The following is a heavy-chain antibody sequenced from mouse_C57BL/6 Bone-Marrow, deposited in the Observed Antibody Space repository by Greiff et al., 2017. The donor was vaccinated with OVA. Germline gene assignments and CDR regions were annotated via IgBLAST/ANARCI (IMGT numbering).Heavy chain of an antibody. CDR3: ARTGTLYAMDY. CDR1: GYAFSSSW. D-gene: IGHD1-1*02. J-gene: IGHJ4*01. CDR2: IYPGDGDT. Sequence: QVQLKESGPELVKPGASVKISCKASGYAFSSSWMNWVKQRPGKGLEWIGRIYPGDGDTNYNGKFKGKATLTADKSSSTAYMQLSSLTSGDSAVYFCARTGTLYAMDYWGQGTSVTVSS. V-gene: IGHV1-82*01.